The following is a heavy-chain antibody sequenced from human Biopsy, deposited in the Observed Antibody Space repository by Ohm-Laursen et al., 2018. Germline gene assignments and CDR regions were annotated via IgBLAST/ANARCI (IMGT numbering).Heavy chain of an antibody. CDR2: INPNGGDT. CDR3: ARASMIRGVMDVDY. CDR1: GYTFTGHY. Sequence: ASVKVSCKTSGYTFTGHYMHWVRQAPGQGLEWMGWINPNGGDTNYAQKFQGRVTMTTDTSVSTAYMELSRLTFDDTAVYYCARASMIRGVMDVDYWGQGTLVIVSS. V-gene: IGHV1-2*02. D-gene: IGHD3-10*01. J-gene: IGHJ4*02.